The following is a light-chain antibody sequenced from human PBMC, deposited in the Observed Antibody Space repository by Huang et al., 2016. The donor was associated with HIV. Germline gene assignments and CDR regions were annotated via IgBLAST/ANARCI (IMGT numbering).Light chain of an antibody. CDR2: GAS. CDR1: HSVSSNF. Sequence: EIVLTQSPDTLSLSPGERATLSCRASHSVSSNFLAWYQQKPGQSPRLLIYGASRRATGIPDRSSGSGSGTDFTLTITRLEPEGFAVYYCQQYGGSPLFTFGPGTKVDIK. J-gene: IGKJ3*01. V-gene: IGKV3-20*01. CDR3: QQYGGSPLFT.